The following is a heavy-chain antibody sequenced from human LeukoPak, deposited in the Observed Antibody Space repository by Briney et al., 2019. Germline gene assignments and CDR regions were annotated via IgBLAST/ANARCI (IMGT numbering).Heavy chain of an antibody. CDR1: GVSISSYY. CDR3: ARGGSYCSGGSCYLDY. V-gene: IGHV4-59*01. J-gene: IGHJ4*02. Sequence: PSETLSLTCTVSGVSISSYYWTWIRQPPGEGLEWIGYIYYSGSTNYNPSLKSRVTISVDTSKNQFSLKLSSVTAADTAVYYCARGGSYCSGGSCYLDYWGQGTLVTVSS. D-gene: IGHD2-15*01. CDR2: IYYSGST.